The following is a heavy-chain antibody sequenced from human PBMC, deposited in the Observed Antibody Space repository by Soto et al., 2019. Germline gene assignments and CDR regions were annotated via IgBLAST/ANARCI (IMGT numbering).Heavy chain of an antibody. CDR1: GVSISGSRYY. CDR2: IYYSGST. Sequence: SETLSLTCTVSGVSISGSRYYWGWIRQPPGRGLEWIGNIYYSGSTYYAPALKSRVTLSVDTSKNQFSLNLNSVTAADTAVYYCARGGIPPSGYGIAYAMDVWGQGTTVTVSS. J-gene: IGHJ6*02. CDR3: ARGGIPPSGYGIAYAMDV. V-gene: IGHV4-39*01. D-gene: IGHD1-26*01.